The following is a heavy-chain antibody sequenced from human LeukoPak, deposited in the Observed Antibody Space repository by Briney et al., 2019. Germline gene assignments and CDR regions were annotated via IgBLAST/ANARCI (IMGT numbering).Heavy chain of an antibody. CDR2: INHSGST. CDR3: ARGGQLWSYDAFDI. Sequence: SETLSLTCAVYGGSFSGYYWSLIRQPPGKGLEWIGEINHSGSTNYNPSLKSRVTISVDTSKNQFSLKLSSVTAADTAVYYCARGGQLWSYDAFDIWGQGTMVTVSS. CDR1: GGSFSGYY. D-gene: IGHD5-18*01. V-gene: IGHV4-34*01. J-gene: IGHJ3*02.